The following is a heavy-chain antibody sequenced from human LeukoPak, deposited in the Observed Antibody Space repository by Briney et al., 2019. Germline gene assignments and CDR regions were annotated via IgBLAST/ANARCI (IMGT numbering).Heavy chain of an antibody. J-gene: IGHJ4*02. Sequence: GASVKVSCKASGGTFSSYAISWVRQAPGQGLEWMGWINPNSGGTSYAQKFQGRVTVTRDTSISTAYMELSRLRSDDTAVYYCARAHTDHRLRFLEWLLYYFDYWGQGTLVTVSS. V-gene: IGHV1-2*02. CDR2: INPNSGGT. D-gene: IGHD3-3*01. CDR1: GGTFSSYA. CDR3: ARAHTDHRLRFLEWLLYYFDY.